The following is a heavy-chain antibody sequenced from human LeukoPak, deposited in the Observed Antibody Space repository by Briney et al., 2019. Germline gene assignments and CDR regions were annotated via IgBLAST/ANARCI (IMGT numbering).Heavy chain of an antibody. J-gene: IGHJ4*02. V-gene: IGHV4-39*01. D-gene: IGHD5-12*01. CDR3: ARYSGYATY. Sequence: SETLSLTCTVSGGSISTSSFYWGWIRQPPGKGLEWIGSIHYSGGTYYNPSLKSAVTISVDTSKNQFSLKVSSVTAADTAVYYCARYSGYATYWGQGTLVTVSS. CDR2: IHYSGGT. CDR1: GGSISTSSFY.